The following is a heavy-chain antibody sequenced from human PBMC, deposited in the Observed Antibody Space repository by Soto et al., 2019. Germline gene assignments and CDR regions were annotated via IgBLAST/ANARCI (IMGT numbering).Heavy chain of an antibody. CDR3: AKDKASRWLQSNYFDY. CDR1: GFTFSSYA. V-gene: IGHV3-23*01. D-gene: IGHD5-12*01. CDR2: ISGSGGST. J-gene: IGHJ4*02. Sequence: EVQLLESGGGLVQPGGSLRLSCAASGFTFSSYAMSWVRQAPGKGLEWVSAISGSGGSTYYADSVKGRFTISRDNSKNTLYLQMNSLRAEDTAVYYCAKDKASRWLQSNYFDYWGQGTLVTVSS.